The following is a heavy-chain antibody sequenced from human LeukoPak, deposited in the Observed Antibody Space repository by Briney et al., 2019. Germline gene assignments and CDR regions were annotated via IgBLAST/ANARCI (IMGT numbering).Heavy chain of an antibody. V-gene: IGHV3-48*04. J-gene: IGHJ4*02. CDR3: ASRYCSGGSCYFDC. D-gene: IGHD2-15*01. CDR2: ISSSSSTI. Sequence: GGSLRLSCAASGFTFSSYSMNWVRQAPGKGLEWVSYISSSSSTIYYADSVKGRFTISRDNAKNSLYLQMNSLRADDTAVYYCASRYCSGGSCYFDCWGQGTLVTVSS. CDR1: GFTFSSYS.